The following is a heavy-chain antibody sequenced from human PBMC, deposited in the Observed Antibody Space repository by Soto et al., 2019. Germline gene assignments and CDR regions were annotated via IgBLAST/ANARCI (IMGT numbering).Heavy chain of an antibody. J-gene: IGHJ4*02. D-gene: IGHD1-7*01. CDR2: IYYTGTT. Sequence: QVQLEESGPRLVKPSETLSLTCTVSGGSISSFYWNWIRQSPGKGLEWIGYIYYTGTTNYNPSLKSRVTMSLDTSKDQFSLNLTSVTAEDTAVYYCARSNWNFPFDYWGQGTLVTVSS. V-gene: IGHV4-59*01. CDR1: GGSISSFY. CDR3: ARSNWNFPFDY.